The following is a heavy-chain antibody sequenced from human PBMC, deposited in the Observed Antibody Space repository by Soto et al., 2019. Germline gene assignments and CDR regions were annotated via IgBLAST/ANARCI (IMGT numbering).Heavy chain of an antibody. Sequence: LVLLSVRCTVSGGSISSFCWRWIRQPPGKGLEWIGYIYYSGSTNSNPSLKSRVTISVDTSKNQFSLKLSSVTAADTAVYYCARAQMVRGVTDENAFDIWGKGTIDTGSS. J-gene: IGHJ3*02. CDR3: ARAQMVRGVTDENAFDI. D-gene: IGHD3-10*01. CDR2: IYYSGST. V-gene: IGHV4-59*01. CDR1: GGSISSFC.